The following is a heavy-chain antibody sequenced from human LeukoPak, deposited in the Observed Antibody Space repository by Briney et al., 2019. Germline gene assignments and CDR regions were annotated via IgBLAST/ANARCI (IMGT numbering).Heavy chain of an antibody. D-gene: IGHD3-22*01. CDR1: GGSISSYY. V-gene: IGHV4-59*01. CDR3: ARSHDYYDSSGYSQYFQH. Sequence: SETLSLTCTVSGGSISSYYWSWIRQPPGKGLEWIGYIYYSGSTNYNPSLKSRVTISVDTSKNQFSLKLSSVTAADTAVYYCARSHDYYDSSGYSQYFQHWGQGTLVTVSS. CDR2: IYYSGST. J-gene: IGHJ1*01.